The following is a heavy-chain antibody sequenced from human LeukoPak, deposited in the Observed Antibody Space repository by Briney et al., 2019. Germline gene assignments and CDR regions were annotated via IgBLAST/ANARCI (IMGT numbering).Heavy chain of an antibody. CDR2: IYYSGST. D-gene: IGHD6-13*01. V-gene: IGHV4-59*01. J-gene: IGHJ6*03. Sequence: PSETLSLTCAVSGGSISSYYWSWIRQPPGKGLEWIGYIYYSGSTNYNPSLKSRVTISVDTSKNQCSLKLSSVTAADTDVYYCARAVTKVVSSSSTIYYYYYYMDVWGKGTTVTVSS. CDR1: GGSISSYY. CDR3: ARAVTKVVSSSSTIYYYYYYMDV.